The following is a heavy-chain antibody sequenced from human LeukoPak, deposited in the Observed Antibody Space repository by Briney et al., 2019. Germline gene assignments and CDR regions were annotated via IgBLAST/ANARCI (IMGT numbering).Heavy chain of an antibody. CDR3: ARGDYGGNSWWLY. D-gene: IGHD4-23*01. V-gene: IGHV3-48*03. CDR1: GFTFSSYE. CDR2: ISSSGSTI. J-gene: IGHJ4*02. Sequence: GGSLRLPCAASGFTFSSYEMNWVRQAPGKGLEWVSYISSSGSTIYYADSVKGRFTISRDNAKNSLYLQMNSLRAEDTAVYYCARGDYGGNSWWLYWGQGTLVTVSS.